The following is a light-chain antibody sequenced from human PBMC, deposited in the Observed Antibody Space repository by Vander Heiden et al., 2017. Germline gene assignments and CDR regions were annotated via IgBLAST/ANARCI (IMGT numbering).Light chain of an antibody. CDR2: DVS. V-gene: IGLV2-14*03. CDR3: SSYTSSSTLDVV. J-gene: IGLJ2*01. Sequence: QSALTQPASVSGSPGQSLTISCTGPSSDVGGYNYVSWYQQHPGKAPKLMIYDVSNRPSGVSNRFSGSKSGNTASLTISGLQAEDEADYYCSSYTSSSTLDVVFGGGTKLTVL. CDR1: SSDVGGYNY.